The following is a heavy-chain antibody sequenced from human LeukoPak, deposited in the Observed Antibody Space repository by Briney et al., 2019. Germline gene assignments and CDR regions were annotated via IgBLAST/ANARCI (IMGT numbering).Heavy chain of an antibody. Sequence: PSETLSLTCTVSGGSINTSAFYWGWIRQPPGKGLEWIGSIYDSGNEFYNPSLKSRVTISADTSKNQFSLKLNSVTAADTAMYYCARQISDYYYYYMDVWGEGITVTVSS. V-gene: IGHV4-39*01. CDR1: GGSINTSAFY. D-gene: IGHD2/OR15-2a*01. CDR3: ARQISDYYYYYMDV. CDR2: IYDSGNE. J-gene: IGHJ6*03.